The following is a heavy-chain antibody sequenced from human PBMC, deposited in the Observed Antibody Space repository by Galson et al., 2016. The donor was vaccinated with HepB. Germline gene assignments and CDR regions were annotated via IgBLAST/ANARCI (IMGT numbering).Heavy chain of an antibody. Sequence: SAISGDSVSSTSAGWSWVRQSPSRGLEWLGRTFYRSKWYYDYAISVKSRMTINPDTSKNQFSLQLNSVTPEDTAVYYCARRGSKEKGYFDLWGRGTLVTDSS. CDR2: TFYRSKWYY. CDR1: GDSVSSTSAG. D-gene: IGHD6-13*01. V-gene: IGHV6-1*01. J-gene: IGHJ2*01. CDR3: ARRGSKEKGYFDL.